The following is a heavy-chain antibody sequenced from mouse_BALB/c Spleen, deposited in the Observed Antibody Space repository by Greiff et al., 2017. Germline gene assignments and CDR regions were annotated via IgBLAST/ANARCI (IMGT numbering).Heavy chain of an antibody. CDR1: GYSITSDYA. D-gene: IGHD2-4*01. J-gene: IGHJ3*01. V-gene: IGHV3-2*02. Sequence: EVQLQQSGPGLVKPSQSLSLTCTVTGYSITSDYAWNWIRQFPGNKLEWMGYISYSGSTSYNPSLKSRISITRDTSKNQFFLQLNSVTTEDTATYYCARAYDSWFAYWGQGTLVTVSA. CDR3: ARAYDSWFAY. CDR2: ISYSGST.